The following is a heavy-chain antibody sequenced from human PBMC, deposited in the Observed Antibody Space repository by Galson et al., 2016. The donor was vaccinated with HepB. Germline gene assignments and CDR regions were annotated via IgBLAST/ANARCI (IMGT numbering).Heavy chain of an antibody. Sequence: SLRLSCAASGFTSSHYDMHWVRLVAGRGLEWVSAIGSDGDTYYPGSVKGRFTVSRENAKNSLYLQMNNLRAGDTAVYYCVRATVGFSGYDSCMDVWGQGTTVAVSS. D-gene: IGHD5-12*01. J-gene: IGHJ6*02. CDR3: VRATVGFSGYDSCMDV. CDR1: GFTSSHYD. V-gene: IGHV3-13*01. CDR2: IGSDGDT.